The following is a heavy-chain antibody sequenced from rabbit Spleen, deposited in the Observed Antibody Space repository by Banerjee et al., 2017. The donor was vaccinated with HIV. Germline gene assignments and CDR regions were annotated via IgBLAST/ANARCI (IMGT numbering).Heavy chain of an antibody. Sequence: LEESGGGLVKPGGTLTLTCTVSGFSFSSNWICWVRQAPGKGLEWIACLYAGGSGSTYSATWAKGRFTISKTSSTTVTLQMTSLTAADTATYFCARDTGSSFSSYGMDLWGPGTLVTVS. CDR2: LYAGGSGST. V-gene: IGHV1S45*01. CDR1: GFSFSSNW. D-gene: IGHD8-1*01. J-gene: IGHJ6*01. CDR3: ARDTGSSFSSYGMDL.